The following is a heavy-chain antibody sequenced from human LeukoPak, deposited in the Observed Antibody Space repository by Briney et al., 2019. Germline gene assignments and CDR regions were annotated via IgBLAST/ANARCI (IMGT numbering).Heavy chain of an antibody. CDR3: AKSSIAARPDY. CDR2: IYYSVST. Sequence: SETLSLTCTVSGGSISSHYWSWVRQPPGKGLEWVGYIYYSVSTNYNPSLKSRVTISEDTSKTQFCLKLSSVTAADTAVYYCAKSSIAARPDYWGQGTLVTVSS. J-gene: IGHJ4*02. D-gene: IGHD6-6*01. CDR1: GGSISSHY. V-gene: IGHV4-59*11.